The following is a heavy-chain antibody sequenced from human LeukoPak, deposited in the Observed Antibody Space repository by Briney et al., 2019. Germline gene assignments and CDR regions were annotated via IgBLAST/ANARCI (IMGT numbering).Heavy chain of an antibody. J-gene: IGHJ4*02. CDR2: IFPSGGEI. D-gene: IGHD3-22*01. CDR1: GFTFSTFA. V-gene: IGHV3-21*01. CDR3: ARSGDSSGLSGY. Sequence: GGSLRLSCAASGFTFSTFAMIWVRQPPGKGLEWVSSIFPSGGEIHYADSVRGRFTISRDNAKNSLYLQMNSLRAEDTAVYYCARSGDSSGLSGYWGQGTLVTVSS.